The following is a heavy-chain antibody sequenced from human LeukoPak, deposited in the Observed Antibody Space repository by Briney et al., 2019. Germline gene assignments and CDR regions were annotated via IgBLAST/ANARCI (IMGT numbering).Heavy chain of an antibody. CDR1: GFTFSSYG. D-gene: IGHD3-16*01. J-gene: IGHJ4*02. V-gene: IGHV3-23*01. Sequence: PGGSLRLSCAVSGFTFSSYGMSWVRQAPGKGLEWASAISGSGGSTYYADSVKGRFTISRDNSKNTLYLQMNSLRAEDTAVYYCAKSPGGRHHNWGQGTLVTVSS. CDR2: ISGSGGST. CDR3: AKSPGGRHHN.